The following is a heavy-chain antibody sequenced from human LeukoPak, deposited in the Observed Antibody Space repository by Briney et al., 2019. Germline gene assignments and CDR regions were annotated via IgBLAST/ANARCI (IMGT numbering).Heavy chain of an antibody. CDR3: ARHSSWYGWFDP. CDR1: GFTVSSKY. CDR2: FYSGGST. D-gene: IGHD6-13*01. V-gene: IGHV3-53*01. Sequence: GGSLRLSCAASGFTVSSKYMSWVRQTPGKGLEWVSVFYSGGSTYYADSVKGRFTISRDNSKNTLYLQMNSLRTEDTAVYYCARHSSWYGWFDPWGQGTLVTVSS. J-gene: IGHJ5*02.